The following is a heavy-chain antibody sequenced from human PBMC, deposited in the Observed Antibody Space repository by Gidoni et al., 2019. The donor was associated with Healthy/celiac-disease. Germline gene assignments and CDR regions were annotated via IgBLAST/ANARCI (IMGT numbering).Heavy chain of an antibody. V-gene: IGHV3-21*01. D-gene: IGHD4-17*01. CDR3: ARDNEGGDYVNVYGMDV. Sequence: EVPLVESGGGRVKPWGSLRLPCAASGFPFRYHSMNWVRQAPGKGLEWVSSISSSSSYIYYADSVKGRFTISRDNAKNSLYLQMNSLRAEDTTVYYCARDNEGGDYVNVYGMDVWGQGTTVTVSS. CDR1: GFPFRYHS. J-gene: IGHJ6*02. CDR2: ISSSSSYI.